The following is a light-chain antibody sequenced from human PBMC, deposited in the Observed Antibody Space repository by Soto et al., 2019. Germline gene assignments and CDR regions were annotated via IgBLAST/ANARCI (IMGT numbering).Light chain of an antibody. CDR2: AYS. V-gene: IGKV1-39*01. CDR1: QTVTNY. J-gene: IGKJ4*01. CDR3: HHRYTTRPLT. Sequence: DIQLTQSPSSLSASVGDRVTITCRASQTVTNYLHCYQQKPGKAPKLLIYAYSNLHSGFPSRFGASGSVTDFTLTISGLQPEDFATYYCHHRYTTRPLTFGVGTKVESK.